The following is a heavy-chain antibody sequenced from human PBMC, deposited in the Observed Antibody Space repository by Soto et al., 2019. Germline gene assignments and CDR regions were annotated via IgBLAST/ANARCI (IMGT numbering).Heavy chain of an antibody. D-gene: IGHD4-17*01. V-gene: IGHV4-30-2*01. Sequence: QLQLQESGSGLVKPSQTLSLTCAVSGGSISSGGYSWSWIRQPPGKGLEWIGYIYHSGSTYYNPSLKSRVTIXAXRXXSQFSLKLSSVIAADTAGYYCASAHYGDYGYGMDVWGQGTTVTVSS. J-gene: IGHJ6*02. CDR3: ASAHYGDYGYGMDV. CDR2: IYHSGST. CDR1: GGSISSGGYS.